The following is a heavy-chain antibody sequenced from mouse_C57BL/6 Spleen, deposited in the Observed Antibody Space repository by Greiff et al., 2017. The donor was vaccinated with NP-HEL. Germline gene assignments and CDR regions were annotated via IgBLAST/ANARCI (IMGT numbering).Heavy chain of an antibody. CDR3: ARSSYYYYFDY. D-gene: IGHD1-1*01. J-gene: IGHJ2*01. CDR2: ISGGGGNT. V-gene: IGHV5-9*01. Sequence: EVKLEESGGGLVKPGGSLKLSCAASGFTFSSYTMSWVRQTPEKRLEWVATISGGGGNTYYPDSVKGRFTISRDNAKNTLYLQMSSLRSEDTALYYCARSSYYYYFDYWGQGTTLTVSS. CDR1: GFTFSSYT.